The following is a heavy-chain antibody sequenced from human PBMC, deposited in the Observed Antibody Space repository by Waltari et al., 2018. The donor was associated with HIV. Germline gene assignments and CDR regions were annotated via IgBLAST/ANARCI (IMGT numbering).Heavy chain of an antibody. Sequence: QPQLQESGPGLVKPSESLSLTCTVSGDSVGDSNYYWGWIRQPPGKGLECIGGIYYRGSPYYNPSLKSRVTISLDKSKNQFSLTLTSVAAADTAIYYCARGRNWNYPSQFDYWGQGTLVTVSS. CDR2: IYYRGSP. J-gene: IGHJ4*02. CDR3: ARGRNWNYPSQFDY. V-gene: IGHV4-39*07. CDR1: GDSVGDSNYY. D-gene: IGHD1-7*01.